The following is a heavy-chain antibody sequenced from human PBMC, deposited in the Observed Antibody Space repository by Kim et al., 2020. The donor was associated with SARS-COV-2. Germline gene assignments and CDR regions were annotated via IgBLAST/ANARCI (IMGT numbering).Heavy chain of an antibody. CDR2: T. V-gene: IGHV1-3*01. D-gene: IGHD1-26*01. Sequence: TKYSQKFQGRVIITRDTSASTAYMELSSLRSEDTAVYYCARGFNGNFFDYWGQGTLVTVSS. CDR3: ARGFNGNFFDY. J-gene: IGHJ4*02.